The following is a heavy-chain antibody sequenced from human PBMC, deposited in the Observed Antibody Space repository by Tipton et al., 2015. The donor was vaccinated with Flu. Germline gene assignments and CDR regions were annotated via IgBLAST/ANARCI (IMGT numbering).Heavy chain of an antibody. Sequence: LRLSCTVSRGSISGYFWSWIRQPPGKGLEWIGYIYYTGRTKQNPSLKSRVTISVDTSKNQFSLKLSSVTTADTTVYYCARYHCPNGICDSFDYWGQGTLVTVSS. J-gene: IGHJ4*02. CDR2: IYYTGRT. V-gene: IGHV4-59*01. CDR1: RGSISGYF. CDR3: ARYHCPNGICDSFDY. D-gene: IGHD2-8*01.